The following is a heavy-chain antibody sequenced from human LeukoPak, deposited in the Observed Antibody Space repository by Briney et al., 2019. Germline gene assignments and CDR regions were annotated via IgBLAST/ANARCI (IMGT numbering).Heavy chain of an antibody. CDR2: VYRSGTT. V-gene: IGHV4-39*01. D-gene: IGHD6-6*01. Sequence: PSETLSLTCTVSGASIYNINSYWAWIRQPPGKGLEYIGTVYRSGTTYYSPSLRSRVTISVDTSKNQFSLKLSSVTAADTAVYYCARATAGRIAAQFDPWGQGTLVTVSS. J-gene: IGHJ5*02. CDR3: ARATAGRIAAQFDP. CDR1: GASIYNINSY.